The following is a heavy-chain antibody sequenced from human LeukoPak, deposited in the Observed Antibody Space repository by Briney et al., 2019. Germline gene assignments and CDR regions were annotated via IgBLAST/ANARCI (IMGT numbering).Heavy chain of an antibody. CDR2: IYSGGST. Sequence: GGSLRLSCAASGFTVSSNYMSWVRQAPGKGLEWVSVIYSGGSTYYADSVKGRFTISRDNSKKTLYLQMNSLSPEDTALYYCAKARPPYGDYTYYFDYWGLGTLVTVSS. V-gene: IGHV3-53*05. CDR3: AKARPPYGDYTYYFDY. J-gene: IGHJ4*02. CDR1: GFTVSSNY. D-gene: IGHD4-17*01.